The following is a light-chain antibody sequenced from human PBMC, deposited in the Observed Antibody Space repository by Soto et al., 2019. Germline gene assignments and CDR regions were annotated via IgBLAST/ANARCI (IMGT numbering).Light chain of an antibody. V-gene: IGLV1-40*01. CDR3: QSYDSSLSVVV. Sequence: QPVLTQPPSVSGAPGQRLTISCTGSTSNIGAGYDVHWYQQFPGTAPKLLIYGNNNRPSGVPDRFSGSKSGTSASLAITGLRTEDGADYYCQSYDSSLSVVVFGGGTKLTVL. J-gene: IGLJ2*01. CDR2: GNN. CDR1: TSNIGAGYD.